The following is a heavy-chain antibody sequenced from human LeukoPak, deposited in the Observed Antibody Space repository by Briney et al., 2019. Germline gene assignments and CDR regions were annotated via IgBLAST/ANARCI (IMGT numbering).Heavy chain of an antibody. CDR3: AREVVSTSCIDP. Sequence: GGSLRLSCAASGFTFINYAMTWVRQAPGKGLEWVSAISGSGGSTYYADSVKGRFTISRDNSKNTLYLQMNSLRAEDTAVYYCAREVVSTSCIDPWGQGTLVTVSS. J-gene: IGHJ5*02. CDR2: ISGSGGST. D-gene: IGHD2-2*01. CDR1: GFTFINYA. V-gene: IGHV3-23*01.